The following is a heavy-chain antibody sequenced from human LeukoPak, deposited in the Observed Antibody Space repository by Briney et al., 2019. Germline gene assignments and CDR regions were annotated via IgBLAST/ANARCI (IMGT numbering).Heavy chain of an antibody. Sequence: SETLSPTCTVSGGSINRYYWSWIRQSPGTGQESIGWIYNTVTRNYNPSLKSRVTISVATSTNQFCLWLTSVTAADTAVYFCAREWGAGSSDYWGQGILVTVSS. CDR3: AREWGAGSSDY. CDR1: GGSINRYY. V-gene: IGHV4-59*01. J-gene: IGHJ4*02. CDR2: IYNTVTR. D-gene: IGHD1-26*01.